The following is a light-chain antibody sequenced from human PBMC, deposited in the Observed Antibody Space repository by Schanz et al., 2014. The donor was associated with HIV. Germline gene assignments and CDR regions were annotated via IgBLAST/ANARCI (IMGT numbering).Light chain of an antibody. CDR1: TSNIGKNY. J-gene: IGLJ3*02. CDR3: QSFDSSLNGVV. V-gene: IGLV1-40*01. Sequence: QSVLTQPPSVSAAPGQKVTISCSGGTSNIGKNYVSWYQQLPGTAPKVLIFANTHRPSGVPARFSGSKSGSSASLAISGLQADDEADYFCQSFDSSLNGVVFGGGTKVTVL. CDR2: ANT.